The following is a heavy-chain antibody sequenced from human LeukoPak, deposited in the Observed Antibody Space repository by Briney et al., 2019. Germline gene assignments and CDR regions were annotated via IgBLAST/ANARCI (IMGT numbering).Heavy chain of an antibody. Sequence: GASVKVSCKASGYTFTGYYMHWVRQAPGQGLEWMGWINPNSGGTNYAQKFQGRVTMTRDTSISTAYMELSRLRSDDTAVYYCARGLSGYEPFSDYWGQGTLVTVSS. CDR1: GYTFTGYY. CDR3: ARGLSGYEPFSDY. D-gene: IGHD5-12*01. CDR2: INPNSGGT. J-gene: IGHJ4*02. V-gene: IGHV1-2*02.